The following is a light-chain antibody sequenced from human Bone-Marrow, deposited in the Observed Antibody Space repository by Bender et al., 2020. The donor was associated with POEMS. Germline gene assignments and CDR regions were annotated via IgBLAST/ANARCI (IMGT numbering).Light chain of an antibody. CDR3: QSADSDNNYVV. J-gene: IGLJ2*01. CDR2: KDN. CDR1: ALPKQY. V-gene: IGLV3-25*03. Sequence: YKLTQPPSVSLSPGQTARITCSGNALPKQYAYWYQQKEGQPPVVVIYKDNERPSGIPERLSASTSGTTVTLTIRGVQAEDEADYYCQSADSDNNYVVFGEGTRLTVL.